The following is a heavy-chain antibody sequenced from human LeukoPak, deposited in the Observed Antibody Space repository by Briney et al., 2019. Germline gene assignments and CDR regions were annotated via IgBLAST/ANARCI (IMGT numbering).Heavy chain of an antibody. D-gene: IGHD3-22*01. CDR3: ARDPVGYYYDSSGYYYVD. V-gene: IGHV1-69*05. J-gene: IGHJ4*02. CDR1: GGTFSSYA. Sequence: SVKVSCKASGGTFSSYAISWVRQAPGQGLEWMGRIIPIFGTANYAQKFQGRVAITTDESTSTAYMELSSLRSEDTAVYYCARDPVGYYYDSSGYYYVDWGQGTLVTVSS. CDR2: IIPIFGTA.